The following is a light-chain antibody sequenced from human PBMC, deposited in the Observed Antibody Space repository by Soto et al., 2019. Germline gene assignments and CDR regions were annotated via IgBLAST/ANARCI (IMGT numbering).Light chain of an antibody. J-gene: IGLJ1*01. CDR1: SSDVGGYNY. Sequence: QSVLTQPASVSGSPGQSITISCTGTSSDVGGYNYVSWYQQHPGKAPKLLIYEVTNRPSGVSDRFSDSKSGNTASLTISGLQAEDEANYYCNSYTTLSNRVFGTGTKLTVL. V-gene: IGLV2-14*01. CDR3: NSYTTLSNRV. CDR2: EVT.